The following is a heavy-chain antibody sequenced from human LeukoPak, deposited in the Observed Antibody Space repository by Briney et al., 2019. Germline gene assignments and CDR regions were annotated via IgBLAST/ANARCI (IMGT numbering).Heavy chain of an antibody. CDR3: ARRYSSGWYYFDY. D-gene: IGHD6-19*01. CDR2: IDHSGST. Sequence: SETLSLTCAVYGGSFSGYYWNWIRQSPGKGLEWIGEIDHSGSTNYNPSLKSRATLSVDTFKSQLSLKLSSVTAADTAVYYCARRYSSGWYYFDYWGQGTLVTVSS. J-gene: IGHJ4*02. CDR1: GGSFSGYY. V-gene: IGHV4-34*01.